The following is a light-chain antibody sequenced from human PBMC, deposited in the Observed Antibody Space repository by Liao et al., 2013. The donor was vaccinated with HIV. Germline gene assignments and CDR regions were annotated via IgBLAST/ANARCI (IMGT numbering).Light chain of an antibody. J-gene: IGLJ1*01. CDR3: QAWDSSTGV. V-gene: IGLV3-1*01. CDR1: KLGDQY. Sequence: SYELTQPPSVSVSPGQTASITCSGDKLGDQYACWYQQKPGQSPVLVIYHDSKRPSGIPERFSGSNSGNTATLTISGTQAMDEADYYCQAWDSSTGVFGTGTKVTVL. CDR2: HDS.